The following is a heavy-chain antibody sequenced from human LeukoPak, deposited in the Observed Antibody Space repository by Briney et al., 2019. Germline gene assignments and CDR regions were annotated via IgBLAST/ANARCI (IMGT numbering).Heavy chain of an antibody. CDR3: ARGAGNSSSWYRYYYYYYMGV. Sequence: PSETLSLTCAVYGGSFSGYYWSWIRQPPGKGLEWIGEINHSGSTNYNPSLKSRVTISVDTSKNQFSLKLSSVTAADTAVYYCARGAGNSSSWYRYYYYYYMGVWGKGTTVTVSS. CDR2: INHSGST. J-gene: IGHJ6*03. V-gene: IGHV4-34*01. D-gene: IGHD6-13*01. CDR1: GGSFSGYY.